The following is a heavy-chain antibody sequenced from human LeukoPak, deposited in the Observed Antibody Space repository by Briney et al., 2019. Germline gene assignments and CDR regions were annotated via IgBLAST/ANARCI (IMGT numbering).Heavy chain of an antibody. CDR2: ISAYNGNT. CDR3: ARFLPQKWELPGNWIDP. Sequence: GASVKVSCKASGYTFTSYGISWVRQAPGQGLEWMGWISAYNGNTNYAQKLQGRVTMTTDTSTSTVYMELRSLRSDDTAVYYCARFLPQKWELPGNWIDPWGQGTLVTVSS. D-gene: IGHD1-26*01. CDR1: GYTFTSYG. J-gene: IGHJ5*02. V-gene: IGHV1-18*01.